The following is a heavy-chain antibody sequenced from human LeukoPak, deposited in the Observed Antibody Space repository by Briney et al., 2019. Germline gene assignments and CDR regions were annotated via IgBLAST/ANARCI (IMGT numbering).Heavy chain of an antibody. CDR2: IYYSGST. V-gene: IGHV4-59*01. J-gene: IGHJ4*02. CDR1: GGSISSYY. CDR3: ARGGSSGYQPSPDY. D-gene: IGHD3-22*01. Sequence: SETLSLTCTVSGGSISSYYWSWLRQPPGKGLEWIGYIYYSGSTNYNPSLKSRVTISVDTSKNQFSLKLSSVTAADTAVYYCARGGSSGYQPSPDYWGQGTLVTVSS.